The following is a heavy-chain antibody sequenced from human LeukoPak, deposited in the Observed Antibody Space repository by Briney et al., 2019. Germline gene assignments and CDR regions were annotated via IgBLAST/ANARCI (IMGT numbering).Heavy chain of an antibody. D-gene: IGHD1-26*01. CDR3: ARTRDLGPDY. J-gene: IGHJ4*02. V-gene: IGHV6-1*01. CDR1: GDSVSSNSAA. CDR2: TYYRSKWYY. Sequence: SQTLSLTCVISGDSVSSNSAAWNWIRQSPSRGLEWLGRTYYRSKWYYHYAVSMKSRITVNPDTSKNQFSLQLNSVTPEDTAVYYCARTRDLGPDYWGQRTLVTVSS.